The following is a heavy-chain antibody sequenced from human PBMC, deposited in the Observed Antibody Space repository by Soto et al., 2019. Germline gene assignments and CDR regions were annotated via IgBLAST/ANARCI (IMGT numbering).Heavy chain of an antibody. CDR1: GYTFTSYY. V-gene: IGHV1-46*03. CDR2: INPSGGST. CDR3: ARAGGSGTYFDY. J-gene: IGHJ4*02. Sequence: QVQLVQSGAEVKKPGASVKVSCKASGYTFTSYYMHCVRQAPGQGLEWMGIINPSGGSTSYAQKFQGRVTMTRDTSTSTVYMELSSLRSEDTAVYYCARAGGSGTYFDYWGQGTLVTVSS. D-gene: IGHD2-15*01.